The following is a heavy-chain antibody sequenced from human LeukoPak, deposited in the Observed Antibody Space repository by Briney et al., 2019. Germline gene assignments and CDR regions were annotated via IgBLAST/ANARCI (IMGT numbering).Heavy chain of an antibody. D-gene: IGHD3-22*01. CDR3: ARDDSSGYYGMGAFDI. CDR1: GGSISSYY. J-gene: IGHJ3*02. Sequence: SETLSLTCTVSGGSISSYYWSWIRQPPGKGLEWIGYIYYSGRTTYSPSLKSRVTISVDTSKNQFSLKLSSVTAEDTAVYYCARDDSSGYYGMGAFDIWGQGTMVTVSS. V-gene: IGHV4-59*01. CDR2: IYYSGRT.